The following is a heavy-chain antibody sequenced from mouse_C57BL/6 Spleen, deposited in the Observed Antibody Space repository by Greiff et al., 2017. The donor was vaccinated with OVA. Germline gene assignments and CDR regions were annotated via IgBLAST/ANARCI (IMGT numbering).Heavy chain of an antibody. CDR1: GYTFTSYG. CDR3: ASKDSSGPWFAY. Sequence: VQLQQSGAELVRPGSSVKMSCKTSGYTFTSYGINWVKQRPGQGLEWIGYIYLGNGYTEYNEKFKGKATLTSDTSSSTAYMQLSSLTSEDSAIDFCASKDSSGPWFAYWGQGTLVTVSA. J-gene: IGHJ3*01. V-gene: IGHV1-58*01. CDR2: IYLGNGYT. D-gene: IGHD3-2*02.